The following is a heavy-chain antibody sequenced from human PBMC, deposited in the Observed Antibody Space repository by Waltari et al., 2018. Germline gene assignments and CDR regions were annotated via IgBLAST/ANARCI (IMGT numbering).Heavy chain of an antibody. V-gene: IGHV1-69*10. CDR1: GGTFSSYA. D-gene: IGHD2-2*01. Sequence: QVQLVPAGAEVKKPGSSVKVSCKASGGTFSSYAISWVRQAPGQGLEWMGGIIPILGIANDAQKFQGRVTITADKSTSTAYMELSSLRSEDTAVYYCARTGQPTYYFDYWGQGTLVTVSS. CDR3: ARTGQPTYYFDY. J-gene: IGHJ4*02. CDR2: IIPILGIA.